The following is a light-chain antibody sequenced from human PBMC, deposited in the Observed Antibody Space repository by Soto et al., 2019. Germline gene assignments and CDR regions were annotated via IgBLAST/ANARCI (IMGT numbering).Light chain of an antibody. CDR1: SNDVGGYNY. Sequence: QSALTQPASVSGSPGQSITISCTGSSNDVGGYNYVSWYQQHPGQAPKLIIYEVSDRPSGVSPRFSGSKSGNTASLTTSGLQVEDEADYFCTSYTSTIPYVFGSGTKLTVL. J-gene: IGLJ1*01. CDR2: EVS. CDR3: TSYTSTIPYV. V-gene: IGLV2-14*01.